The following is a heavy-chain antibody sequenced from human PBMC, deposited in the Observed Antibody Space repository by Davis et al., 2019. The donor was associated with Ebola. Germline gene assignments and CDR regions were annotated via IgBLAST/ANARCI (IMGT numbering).Heavy chain of an antibody. D-gene: IGHD6-19*01. CDR1: GFTFDDYA. CDR2: ISSHSTTI. CDR3: LAGTNY. J-gene: IGHJ4*02. V-gene: IGHV3-48*01. Sequence: GESLKISCAASGFTFDDYAMHWVRQAPGKGLEWVSHISSHSTTIYYADSVKGRFTISRDKSKNMLFLQMNNLRPEDTAVYYCLAGTNYWGQGTQVIVSS.